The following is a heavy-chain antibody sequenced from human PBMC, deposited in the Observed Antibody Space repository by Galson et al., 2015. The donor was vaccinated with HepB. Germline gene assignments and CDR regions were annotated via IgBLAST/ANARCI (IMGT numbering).Heavy chain of an antibody. D-gene: IGHD3-3*01. Sequence: SETLSLTCGVYGGSFSGFYWGWIRQPPGKGLEWIGEINHSGSANYNPSLKSRVTISVDTSKNQFSLKGNSVTAADTAVYYCVRVRLITIVGVVMERDGMDVWGQGTTVSVSS. CDR1: GGSFSGFY. CDR3: VRVRLITIVGVVMERDGMDV. V-gene: IGHV4-34*01. CDR2: INHSGSA. J-gene: IGHJ6*02.